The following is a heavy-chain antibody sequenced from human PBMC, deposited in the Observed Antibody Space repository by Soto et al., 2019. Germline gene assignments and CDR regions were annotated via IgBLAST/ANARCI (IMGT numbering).Heavy chain of an antibody. V-gene: IGHV6-1*01. D-gene: IGHD2-2*01. CDR3: ARDRGYCSSTSCRRVRGGLYAAWNYYYGMDV. Sequence: KQSQTLSLTCAISGDSVSSNSAAWNWIRQSPSRGLEWLGRTYYRSKWYNDYAVSVKSRITINPDTSKNQFSLQLNSVTPEDTAVYYCARDRGYCSSTSCRRVRGGLYAAWNYYYGMDVWGQGTTVTVSS. CDR1: GDSVSSNSAA. CDR2: TYYRSKWYN. J-gene: IGHJ6*02.